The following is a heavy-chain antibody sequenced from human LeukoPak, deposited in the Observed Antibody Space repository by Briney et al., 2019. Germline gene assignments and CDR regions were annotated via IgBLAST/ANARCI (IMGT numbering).Heavy chain of an antibody. V-gene: IGHV4-39*01. CDR1: GGSISGSINY. J-gene: IGHJ4*02. CDR3: ARHMGSQYSGSYYYFDY. D-gene: IGHD1-26*01. Sequence: SETLSLTCTVSGGSISGSINYWAWIRQPPGKGLEWIGGVDYGGSTYCKPSVEKRVTISVDKSKDQLSLKMTSVTAEDTAVYCCARHMGSQYSGSYYYFDYWGQGTLVTVSS. CDR2: VDYGGST.